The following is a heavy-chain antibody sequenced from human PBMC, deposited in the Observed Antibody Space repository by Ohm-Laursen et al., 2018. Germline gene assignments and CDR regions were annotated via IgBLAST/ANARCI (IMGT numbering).Heavy chain of an antibody. V-gene: IGHV1-2*06. CDR1: GYTFTNYY. CDR2: LNPNSGDT. CDR3: AVVDTALTQYFDY. J-gene: IGHJ4*02. Sequence: ASVKVSCKASGYTFTNYYLHWVRQAPGHGLEWMGRLNPNSGDTNLAQKFQGRVTMTRDTSISTAFMELSSLKSDDTALYFCAVVDTALTQYFDYWGQGTLDTVSS. D-gene: IGHD5-18*01.